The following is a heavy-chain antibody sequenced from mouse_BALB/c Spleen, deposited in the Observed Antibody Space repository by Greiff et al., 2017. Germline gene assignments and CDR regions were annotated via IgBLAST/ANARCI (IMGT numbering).Heavy chain of an antibody. V-gene: IGHV1-7*01. J-gene: IGHJ4*01. CDR2: INPSTGYT. CDR3: ANPYDY. Sequence: QVQLKQSGAELAKPGASVKMSCKASGYTFTSYWMHWVKQRPGQGLEWIGYINPSTGYTEYNQKFKDKATLTADKSSSTAYMQLSSLTSEDSAVYYCANPYDYWGQGTSVTVSS. CDR1: GYTFTSYW.